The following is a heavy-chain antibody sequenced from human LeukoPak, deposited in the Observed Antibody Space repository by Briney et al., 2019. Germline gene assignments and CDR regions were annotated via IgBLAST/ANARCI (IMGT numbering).Heavy chain of an antibody. CDR2: IIPIFGTA. V-gene: IGHV1-69*13. D-gene: IGHD3-10*01. CDR1: GGTFSSYA. Sequence: SVKVSCKASGGTFSSYAISWVRQAPGQGLEWMGGIIPIFGTANYAQKFQGRVTITADESTSTAYMELSSLRSEDTAVYYCARGWFGGGRLYYFDYWGQGTLVTVSS. J-gene: IGHJ4*02. CDR3: ARGWFGGGRLYYFDY.